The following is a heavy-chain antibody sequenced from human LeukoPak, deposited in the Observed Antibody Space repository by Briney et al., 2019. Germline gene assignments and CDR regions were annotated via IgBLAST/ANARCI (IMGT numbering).Heavy chain of an antibody. CDR1: GGSIRSSYYY. Sequence: KASETLSLTCTVSGGSIRSSYYYWGWIRQPPGKGLEWIGSIYDSGSTYYNPSLKSRVTISVDTSKNQFSLKLSSVTAADTAVYYCAGSTEYFQHWGQGTLVTVSS. V-gene: IGHV4-39*01. J-gene: IGHJ1*01. CDR2: IYDSGST. CDR3: AGSTEYFQH.